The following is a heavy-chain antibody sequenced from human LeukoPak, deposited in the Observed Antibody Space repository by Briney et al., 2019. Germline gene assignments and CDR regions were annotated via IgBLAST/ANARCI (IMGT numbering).Heavy chain of an antibody. J-gene: IGHJ4*02. CDR3: ARHIQLWPHFDY. D-gene: IGHD5-18*01. CDR1: GGSLTDYH. CDR2: ISHSGST. V-gene: IGHV4-34*10. Sequence: SETLSLACVVSGGSLTDYHWNWIRQSPGKGLEWIGEISHSGSTTYNPSLKSRLTMSVDTSKNQFSLKLRSVTVADTAVYYCARHIQLWPHFDYWGQGTLVTVSS.